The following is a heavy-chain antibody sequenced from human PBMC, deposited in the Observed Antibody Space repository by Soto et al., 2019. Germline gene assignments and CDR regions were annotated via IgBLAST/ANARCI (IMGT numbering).Heavy chain of an antibody. CDR3: ARDLSWGSNWYYYMGV. Sequence: SLRLSCATSGFILSDCAMNWVRQAPGKGLEWVSYISSSSSVIDYADSVKGRFTVSRDNARNSLYLQMNSLRAEDTAVYYCARDLSWGSNWYYYMGVWGKGTTVTRLL. V-gene: IGHV3-48*01. CDR2: ISSSSSVI. CDR1: GFILSDCA. D-gene: IGHD7-27*01. J-gene: IGHJ6*03.